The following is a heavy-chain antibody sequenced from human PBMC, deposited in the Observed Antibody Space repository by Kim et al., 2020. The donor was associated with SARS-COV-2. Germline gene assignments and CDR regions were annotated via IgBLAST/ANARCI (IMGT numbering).Heavy chain of an antibody. D-gene: IGHD6-13*01. CDR3: TTDRAAAGTPLRYYYYGMDV. J-gene: IGHJ6*02. V-gene: IGHV3-15*01. CDR2: IKSKTDGGTT. Sequence: GGSLRLSRAASGFTFSNAWMSWVRQAPGKGLEWVGRIKSKTDGGTTDYAAPVKGRFTISRDDSKNTLYLQMNSLKTEDTAVYYCTTDRAAAGTPLRYYYYGMDVWGQGTTVTVSS. CDR1: GFTFSNAW.